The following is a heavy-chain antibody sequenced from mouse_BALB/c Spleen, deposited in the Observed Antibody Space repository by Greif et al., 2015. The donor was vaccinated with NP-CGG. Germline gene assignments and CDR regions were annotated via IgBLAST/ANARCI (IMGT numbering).Heavy chain of an antibody. J-gene: IGHJ3*01. CDR2: ISSGGSYT. V-gene: IGHV5-9*02. D-gene: IGHD2-4*01. CDR1: GFAFSSYD. Sequence: EVMLVESGGGLVKPGGSLKLSCAASGFAFSSYDMSWVRQTPEKRLEWVATISSGGSYTYYPDSVKGRFTISRDNARNTLYLQMSSLRSEDTALYYCARHDYDYWFAYWGQGTLVTVSA. CDR3: ARHDYDYWFAY.